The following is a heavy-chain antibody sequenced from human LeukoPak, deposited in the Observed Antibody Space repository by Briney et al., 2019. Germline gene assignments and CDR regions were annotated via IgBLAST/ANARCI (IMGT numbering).Heavy chain of an antibody. CDR2: IGSSGDFI. V-gene: IGHV3-21*01. CDR1: GFTFSDYS. CDR3: ARSDY. J-gene: IGHJ4*02. Sequence: PGGSLRLSCAASGFTFSDYSLNWVRQAPGKGLEWVSSIGSSGDFIYYADSVKGRFTISRDNAKKSLYLQMNSLRAEDTAVYYCARSDYWGQGTLVTVSS.